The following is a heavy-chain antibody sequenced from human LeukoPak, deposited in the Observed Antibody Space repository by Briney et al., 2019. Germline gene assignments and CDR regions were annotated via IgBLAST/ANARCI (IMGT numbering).Heavy chain of an antibody. CDR1: GGTFSSYA. CDR2: IIPILGIA. CDR3: ATASGGNSVYY. V-gene: IGHV1-69*04. Sequence: SVKVSCKASGGTFSSYAISWVRQAPGQGLEWMGRIIPILGIANYAQKFQGRVTITAEKSTSTAYMELSSLRSEDTAVYYCATASGGNSVYYWGQGTLVTVSS. J-gene: IGHJ4*02. D-gene: IGHD4-23*01.